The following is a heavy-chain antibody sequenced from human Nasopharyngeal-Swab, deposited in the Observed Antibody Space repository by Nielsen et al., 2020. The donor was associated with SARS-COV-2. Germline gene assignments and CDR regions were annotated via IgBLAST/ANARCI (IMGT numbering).Heavy chain of an antibody. D-gene: IGHD1-20*01. Sequence: VCQMPGKGLEWMGRIDPSDSYTNYSPSFQGHVTISADKSISTAYLQWSSLKASDTAMYYCARVTGTTGNYYYYYGMDVWGQGTTVTVSS. CDR3: ARVTGTTGNYYYYYGMDV. V-gene: IGHV5-10-1*01. J-gene: IGHJ6*02. CDR2: IDPSDSYT.